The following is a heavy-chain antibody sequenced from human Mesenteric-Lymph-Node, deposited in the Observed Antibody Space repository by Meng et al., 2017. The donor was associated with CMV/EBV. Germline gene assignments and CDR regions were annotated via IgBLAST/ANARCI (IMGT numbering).Heavy chain of an antibody. Sequence: SCKASGYTFTSYGISWVRQAPGQGLEWMGWMNPNSGNTGYAQKFQGRVTMTRNTSISTAYMELSSLRSEDTAVYYCARFKVRGVVDYWGQGTLVTVSS. D-gene: IGHD3-10*01. J-gene: IGHJ4*02. CDR3: ARFKVRGVVDY. CDR2: MNPNSGNT. V-gene: IGHV1-8*02. CDR1: GYTFTSYG.